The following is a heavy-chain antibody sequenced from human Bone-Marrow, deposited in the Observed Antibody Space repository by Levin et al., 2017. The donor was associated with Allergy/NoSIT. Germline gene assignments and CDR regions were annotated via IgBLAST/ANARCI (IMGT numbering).Heavy chain of an antibody. J-gene: IGHJ3*01. CDR1: GFTFSDYY. CDR3: ARDKLGGDSGYASFDAFDL. D-gene: IGHD5-12*01. V-gene: IGHV3-11*05. CDR2: ISTTSSYT. Sequence: GESLKISCSASGFTFSDYYMSWIRQAPGKGPEWISYISTTSSYTNYADSVKGRFTISRDNAKSSLHLQMKSLRAEDTAVYYCARDKLGGDSGYASFDAFDLWGQGTLVTVSS.